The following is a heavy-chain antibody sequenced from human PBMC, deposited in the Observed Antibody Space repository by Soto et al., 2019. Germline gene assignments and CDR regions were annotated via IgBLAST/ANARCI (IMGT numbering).Heavy chain of an antibody. Sequence: QVQLVQSGAEVKKPGASVKVSCKASGYTFSSHYMHWVRQAPGQGLECMGIIDPRGGSTAYAQKFQGRVTMTSDTSTSTVFMELSSLRSEDSAVYYCARGGASTDSYPSRGGERNGFDIWGQGPMVTVSS. J-gene: IGHJ3*02. D-gene: IGHD3-22*01. CDR3: ARGGASTDSYPSRGGERNGFDI. V-gene: IGHV1-46*03. CDR1: GYTFSSHY. CDR2: IDPRGGST.